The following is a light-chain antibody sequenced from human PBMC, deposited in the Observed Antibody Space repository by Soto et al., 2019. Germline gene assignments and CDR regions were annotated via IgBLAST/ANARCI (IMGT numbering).Light chain of an antibody. J-gene: IGKJ5*01. V-gene: IGKV3-20*01. CDR3: QQYGRSPPIT. CDR2: GAS. CDR1: QSVSSN. Sequence: EIVLTQSPATLSVSPGERATLSCRASQSVSSNLAWYQQKPGQAPRLLIYGASSRATGIPDRFSGSGSGTDFTLTISRLEPEDFAFYYCQQYGRSPPITFGPGTRLEIK.